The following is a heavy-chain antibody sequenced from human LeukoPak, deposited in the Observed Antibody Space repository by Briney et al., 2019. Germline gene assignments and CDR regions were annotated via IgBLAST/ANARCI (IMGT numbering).Heavy chain of an antibody. CDR3: ARDRGESWFDP. Sequence: GGSLRLSCAASGFTVSSYEMNWVRQAPGKGLEWVSYISSSGSTIYYADSVKGRFTISRDSAKNSLYLQMSSLRAEDTAIYYCARDRGESWFDPWGQGTLVTVSS. CDR1: GFTVSSYE. D-gene: IGHD3-10*01. J-gene: IGHJ5*02. CDR2: ISSSGSTI. V-gene: IGHV3-48*03.